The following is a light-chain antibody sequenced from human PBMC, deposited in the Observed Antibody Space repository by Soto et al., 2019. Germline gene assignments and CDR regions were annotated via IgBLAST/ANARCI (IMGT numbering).Light chain of an antibody. CDR3: QQYGSSPYT. CDR1: QSVSRSY. V-gene: IGKV3-20*01. Sequence: EIVMTQSPGTLSLSPGERATLSCRASQSVSRSYLAWYQQNPDQPPSLLIYATSSRDTGIPDRFSGSGSGTDFTLTISRLEPEDFAVYYCQQYGSSPYTFGQGTKLEIK. J-gene: IGKJ2*01. CDR2: ATS.